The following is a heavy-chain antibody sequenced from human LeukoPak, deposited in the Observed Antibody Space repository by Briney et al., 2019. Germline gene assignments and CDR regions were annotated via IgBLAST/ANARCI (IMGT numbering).Heavy chain of an antibody. CDR1: GFTFRSYA. J-gene: IGHJ4*02. CDR2: ISGSGGST. D-gene: IGHD3-3*01. CDR3: AKEPFLEWLPPLFDY. V-gene: IGHV3-23*01. Sequence: PGGSLRLACAASGFTFRSYAMSWVRQAPGKRLQWFSAISGSGGSTYYADSVKGRFTISRDNSKNTLYLQMNSLRAEDTAVYYCAKEPFLEWLPPLFDYWGQGTLVTVSS.